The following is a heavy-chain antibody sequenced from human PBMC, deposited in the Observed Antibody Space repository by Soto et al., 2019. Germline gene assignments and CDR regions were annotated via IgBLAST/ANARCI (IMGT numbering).Heavy chain of an antibody. V-gene: IGHV3-74*02. CDR2: INSDGSVA. CDR3: ARGDCVGVTCYSLSGSFYYYMDA. J-gene: IGHJ6*03. Sequence: EVQLVESGGGLVQPGGSLRLSCAASGFTFSNYWMYWDRQAPGKGLEWVSRINSDGSVASYADSVKGRLTISRDNVKNTLYLLMDSLRAEDTAVYYCARGDCVGVTCYSLSGSFYYYMDAWGKGTTVTVFS. CDR1: GFTFSNYW. D-gene: IGHD2-15*01.